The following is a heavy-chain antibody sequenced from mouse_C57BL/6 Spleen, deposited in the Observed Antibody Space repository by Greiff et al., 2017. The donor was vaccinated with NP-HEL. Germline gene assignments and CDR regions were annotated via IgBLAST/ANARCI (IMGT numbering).Heavy chain of an antibody. D-gene: IGHD1-1*01. V-gene: IGHV1-69*01. J-gene: IGHJ2*01. CDR2: IDPSDSYT. Sequence: VQLQQPGAELVMPGASVKLSCKASGYTFTSYWMHWVKQRPGQGLEWIGEIDPSDSYTNYNQKFKGKSTLTVDKSSSTAYMQLSSLTSEDSAVYYCSRSYYCSSYDYWGQGTTLTVSS. CDR1: GYTFTSYW. CDR3: SRSYYCSSYDY.